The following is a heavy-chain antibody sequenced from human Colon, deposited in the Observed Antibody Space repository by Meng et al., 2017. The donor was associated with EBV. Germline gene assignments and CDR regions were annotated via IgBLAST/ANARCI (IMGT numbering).Heavy chain of an antibody. CDR3: ARRRGGSGRDC. D-gene: IGHD3-10*01. V-gene: IGHV4-34*01. CDR1: GGSFGGYY. J-gene: IGHJ4*02. CDR2: INHSGST. Sequence: VELHEWGAGLLGPSESLSLTGACYGGSFGGYYWSWIGLPPGKGLGWIGEINHSGSTHYNPSLQSRVTMLVDTSKNQFSLMLTSVTATDTAVYYCARRRGGSGRDCWGQGTLVTVSS.